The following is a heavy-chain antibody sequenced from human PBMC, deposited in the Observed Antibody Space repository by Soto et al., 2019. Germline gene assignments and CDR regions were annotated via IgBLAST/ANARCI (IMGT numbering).Heavy chain of an antibody. CDR3: AKLGGCSGGSCYRPHDAFDI. J-gene: IGHJ3*02. CDR1: GFTFSSYA. CDR2: ISGSGGST. V-gene: IGHV3-23*01. D-gene: IGHD2-15*01. Sequence: GGSLRLSCAASGFTFSSYAMSWVRQAPGKGLEWVSAISGSGGSTYYADSVKGRFTISRDNSKNTLYLQMNSLRAEDTAVYYCAKLGGCSGGSCYRPHDAFDIWGQGTMVTVSS.